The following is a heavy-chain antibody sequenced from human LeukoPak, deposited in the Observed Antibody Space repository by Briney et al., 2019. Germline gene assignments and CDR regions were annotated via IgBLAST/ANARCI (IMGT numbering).Heavy chain of an antibody. V-gene: IGHV1-2*02. CDR2: INPNSGGT. CDR3: AGVRGGPNEYYYGMDV. CDR1: GYTFTGYY. J-gene: IGHJ6*02. Sequence: ASVKVSCKASGYTFTGYYMHWVRQAPGQGLEWMGWINPNSGGTNYAQKFQGRVTMTRDTSISTAYMELSSLGSEDTAVYYCAGVRGGPNEYYYGMDVWGQGTTVTVSS. D-gene: IGHD3-10*01.